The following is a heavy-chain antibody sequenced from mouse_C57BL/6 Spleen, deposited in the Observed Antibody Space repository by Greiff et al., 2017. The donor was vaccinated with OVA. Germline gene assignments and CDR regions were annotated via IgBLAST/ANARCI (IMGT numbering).Heavy chain of an antibody. J-gene: IGHJ2*01. CDR2: INPNNGGT. CDR1: GYTFTDYN. V-gene: IGHV1-22*01. Sequence: VQLQQSGPELVKPGASVKMSCKASGYTFTDYNMHWVKQSHGKSLEWIGYINPNNGGTSYNQKFKGKATLTVNKSSSTAYMELRSLTSEDSAVYYCARRATVVATDFDYWGQGTTLTVSS. CDR3: ARRATVVATDFDY. D-gene: IGHD1-1*01.